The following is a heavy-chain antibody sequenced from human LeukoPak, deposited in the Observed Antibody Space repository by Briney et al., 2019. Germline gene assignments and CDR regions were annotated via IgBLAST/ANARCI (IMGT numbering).Heavy chain of an antibody. CDR2: FYY. D-gene: IGHD1/OR15-1a*01. CDR1: GGSISSSSYY. CDR3: ARRRSPAGSTSWFDP. Sequence: PPETLSLTCTVSGGSISSSSYYWDWIRQPPGKGLEWIGNFYYSNPSLKSRVTISVDTSKKQSVLKMTSVTAADTAVYYCARRRSPAGSTSWFDPWGRGTLVTVSS. J-gene: IGHJ5*02. V-gene: IGHV4-39*01.